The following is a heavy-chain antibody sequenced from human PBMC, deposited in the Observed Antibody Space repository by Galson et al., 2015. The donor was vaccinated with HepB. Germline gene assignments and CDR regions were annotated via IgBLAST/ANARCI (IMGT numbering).Heavy chain of an antibody. J-gene: IGHJ4*01. D-gene: IGHD2-21*02. CDR2: ISYDGSST. CDR3: AKDRPARCTVDCLYFDS. CDR1: GFTFRTYG. V-gene: IGHV3-30*18. Sequence: SLRLSCAASGFTFRTYGMHWVRQAPGKGLEWVAVISYDGSSTYYADSVKGRFTISRDNSKNTLYLQMNSLRAEETAMYYSAKDRPARCTVDCLYFDSWGQGTLLTVSS.